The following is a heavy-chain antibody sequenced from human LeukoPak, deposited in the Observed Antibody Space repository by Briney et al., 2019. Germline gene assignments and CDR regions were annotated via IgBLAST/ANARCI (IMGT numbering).Heavy chain of an antibody. J-gene: IGHJ3*02. CDR1: GGSMSSYY. V-gene: IGHV4-59*01. CDR2: IYYSGST. CDR3: ARSYGGNRWHGFAI. Sequence: SETLSLTCTVSGGSMSSYYWSWIRQPPGKGLEWIGYIYYSGSTNYNPSLKSRFTISVDTSKNQFSLKLISVAAADTAVYYCARSYGGNRWHGFAIWGQGTMVTVSS. D-gene: IGHD4-23*01.